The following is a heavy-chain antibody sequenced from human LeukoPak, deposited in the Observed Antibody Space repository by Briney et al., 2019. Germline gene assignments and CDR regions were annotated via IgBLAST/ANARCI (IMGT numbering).Heavy chain of an antibody. V-gene: IGHV3-64*01. Sequence: PGGALRLSCAGSGFTFSSYAMHWVRQAPGKGLEYVSAISSNGGSTYYANSVKGRFTISRDNSKNTLYLQVGSLRAEDMAVYYCARAGVVAATQNYYYYMDVWGKGTTVTVSS. D-gene: IGHD2-15*01. CDR2: ISSNGGST. CDR1: GFTFSSYA. CDR3: ARAGVVAATQNYYYYMDV. J-gene: IGHJ6*03.